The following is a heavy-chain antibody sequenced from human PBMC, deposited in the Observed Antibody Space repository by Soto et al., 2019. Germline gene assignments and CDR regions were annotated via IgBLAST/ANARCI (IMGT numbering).Heavy chain of an antibody. CDR1: GYTFTSYA. Sequence: ASVKVSCKASGYTFTSYAMHWVRQAPGQRLEWMGWINAGNGNTKYSQKFQGRVTITRDTSASTAYMELSSLRSEDTAVYYCAREGYSSGCYPDAFDIWGQGTMVTVSS. D-gene: IGHD6-19*01. CDR2: INAGNGNT. V-gene: IGHV1-3*01. CDR3: AREGYSSGCYPDAFDI. J-gene: IGHJ3*02.